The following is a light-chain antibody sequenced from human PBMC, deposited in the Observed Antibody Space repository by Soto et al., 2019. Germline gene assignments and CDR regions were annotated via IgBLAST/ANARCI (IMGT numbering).Light chain of an antibody. CDR2: KAS. V-gene: IGKV1-5*03. CDR1: QSISSW. CDR3: QQYNFYSRT. J-gene: IGKJ1*01. Sequence: DIQMTQYPSTLSASVGDTVTITCRASQSISSWLAWYQQKPGKAPKLLIYKASSLLSGVPSRFSGIGSGTEFTLTISSLQPDDFATYYCQQYNFYSRTFGQGTKVEIK.